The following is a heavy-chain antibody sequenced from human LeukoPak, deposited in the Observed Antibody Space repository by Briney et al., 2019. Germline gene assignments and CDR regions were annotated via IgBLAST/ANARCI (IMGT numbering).Heavy chain of an antibody. J-gene: IGHJ3*02. CDR1: GYTFTGYY. Sequence: GASVKVSCKASGYTFTGYYIHWVRQAPGQGLEWMGRINPNNGGTNYAQKFQGRVTMTRDMSMSTACMESSRLRSVDTAVYYCAGEDNSSGYRPFDIWGQGTMVTVPS. V-gene: IGHV1-2*06. CDR3: AGEDNSSGYRPFDI. CDR2: INPNNGGT. D-gene: IGHD3-22*01.